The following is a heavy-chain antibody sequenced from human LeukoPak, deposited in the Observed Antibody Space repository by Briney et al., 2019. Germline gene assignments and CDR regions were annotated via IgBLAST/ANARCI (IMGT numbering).Heavy chain of an antibody. CDR3: AMRAYYGSDNYYKYYFDY. Sequence: GGSLRLSCAASGFTFSSYWMHWVRQAPGKGLVWVSRINSDGSSTSYADSVKGRFTISRDNAKNTVCLQMSSLRAEDTAVYYCAMRAYYGSDNYYKYYFDYWGQGTLVTVSS. V-gene: IGHV3-74*01. J-gene: IGHJ4*02. CDR2: INSDGSST. D-gene: IGHD3-22*01. CDR1: GFTFSSYW.